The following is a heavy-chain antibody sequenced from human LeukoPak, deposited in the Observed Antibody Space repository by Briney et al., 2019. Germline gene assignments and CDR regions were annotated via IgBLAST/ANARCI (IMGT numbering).Heavy chain of an antibody. CDR2: LFYSGST. Sequence: ASETLSLTCTVSGGSISSGGYYWGWIRQPPGKGLEWIGSLFYSGSTYYNPSLKSRVTISVDTTKNHFSLRLSSVTAADTAVYYCARHCCKGQLQDSWGQGTLVTVSS. CDR1: GGSISSGGYY. CDR3: ARHCCKGQLQDS. J-gene: IGHJ4*02. D-gene: IGHD6-6*01. V-gene: IGHV4-39*01.